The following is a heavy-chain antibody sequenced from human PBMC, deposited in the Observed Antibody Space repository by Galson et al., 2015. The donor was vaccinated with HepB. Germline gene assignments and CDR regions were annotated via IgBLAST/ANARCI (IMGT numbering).Heavy chain of an antibody. CDR1: GYSFTSYW. CDR2: IYPGDTGT. Sequence: QSGAEVIKPGESLKISCKGSGYSFTSYWIGWVRQMPGKGLEWVGIIYPGDTGTRYRPSFQGQVTISAGKSIGTAYLQWSSLKASDTAMYYCARLWNYGGNLDAFDIWGQGTMVTVSS. D-gene: IGHD4-23*01. CDR3: ARLWNYGGNLDAFDI. J-gene: IGHJ3*02. V-gene: IGHV5-51*03.